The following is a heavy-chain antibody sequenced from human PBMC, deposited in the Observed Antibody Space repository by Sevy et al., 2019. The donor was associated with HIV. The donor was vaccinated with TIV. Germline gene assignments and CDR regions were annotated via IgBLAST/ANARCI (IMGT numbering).Heavy chain of an antibody. CDR1: GFTFRSYA. CDR2: VSGTGCTT. Sequence: GGSLRLSCAASGFTFRSYAMNWVRQAPGKGLEWVSSVSGTGCTTYYADSVRGRFTISRDNSKNTLYLQMRRLRGEDTAVYYCAKATGGALPPEIPPWRDALDLWGQGTMVTVSS. V-gene: IGHV3-23*01. J-gene: IGHJ3*01. CDR3: AKATGGALPPEIPPWRDALDL. D-gene: IGHD2-8*02.